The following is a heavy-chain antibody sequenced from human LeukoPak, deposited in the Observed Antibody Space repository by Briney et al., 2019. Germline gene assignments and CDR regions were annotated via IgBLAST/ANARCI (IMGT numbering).Heavy chain of an antibody. J-gene: IGHJ4*02. CDR3: ARADIRGVIFYFDY. CDR1: GGSISSRNYH. V-gene: IGHV4-39*07. Sequence: SQTLSLTCTVSGGSISSRNYHWGWIRQPPGKGLEWIGNVFYSGGAYYNLSLKSRIAISVDTSKNLFSLKLSSVTAADTAVYYCARADIRGVIFYFDYWGQGTLVTVSS. D-gene: IGHD3-10*01. CDR2: VFYSGGA.